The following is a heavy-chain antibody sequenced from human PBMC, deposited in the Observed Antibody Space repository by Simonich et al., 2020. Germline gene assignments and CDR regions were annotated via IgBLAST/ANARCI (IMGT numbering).Heavy chain of an antibody. V-gene: IGHV1-8*03. CDR3: ARTYSGSYYYFDY. Sequence: QVQLVQSGAEVKKPGASVKVSCKASGYTFTSYDINWVRQATGQGLEWMGWSNPKSGNTGYAQKFQGRVTITRNTSISTAYMELSSLRSEDTAVYYCARTYSGSYYYFDYWGQGTLVTVSS. CDR1: GYTFTSYD. J-gene: IGHJ4*02. CDR2: SNPKSGNT. D-gene: IGHD1-26*01.